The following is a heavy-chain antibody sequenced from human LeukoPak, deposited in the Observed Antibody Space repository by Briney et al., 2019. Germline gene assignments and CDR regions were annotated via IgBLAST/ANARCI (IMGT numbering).Heavy chain of an antibody. J-gene: IGHJ4*02. CDR3: AKGSGITIFGVVILDY. CDR2: ISSSSSYI. Sequence: GGSLRLSCAASGFTFSSYRMNWVRQAPGKGLEWVLSISSSSSYIYYADSVKGRFTISRDNAKNSLYLQMNSLRAEDMALYYCAKGSGITIFGVVILDYWGQGTLVTVSS. V-gene: IGHV3-21*04. CDR1: GFTFSSYR. D-gene: IGHD3-3*01.